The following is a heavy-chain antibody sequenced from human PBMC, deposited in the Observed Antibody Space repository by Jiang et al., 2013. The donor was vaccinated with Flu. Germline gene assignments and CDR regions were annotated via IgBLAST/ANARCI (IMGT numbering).Heavy chain of an antibody. CDR3: ARLHDILTGFDWYFDL. CDR2: IYYSGST. J-gene: IGHJ2*01. CDR1: GGSISSYY. Sequence: GSGLVKPSETLSLTCTVSGGSISSYYWSWIRQPPGKGLEWIGYIYYSGSTNYNPSLKSRVTISVDTSKNQFSLKLSSVTAADTAVYYCARLHDILTGFDWYFDLWGRGTLVTVSS. D-gene: IGHD3-9*01. V-gene: IGHV4-59*08.